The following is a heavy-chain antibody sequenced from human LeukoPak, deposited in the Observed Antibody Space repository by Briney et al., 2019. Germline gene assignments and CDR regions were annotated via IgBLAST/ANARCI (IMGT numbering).Heavy chain of an antibody. CDR2: ISGSGFTT. V-gene: IGHV3-23*01. CDR3: AKVSGELEYPSGYFDY. Sequence: GGSLRLSCAASGFTFSSYVMSWVRQAPGKGLEWVSGISGSGFTTYYADSVKGRFTISRDNSKNTLYLQMNSLRAKDTAVYYCAKVSGELEYPSGYFDYWGQGTLVTVSS. J-gene: IGHJ4*02. D-gene: IGHD1-1*01. CDR1: GFTFSSYV.